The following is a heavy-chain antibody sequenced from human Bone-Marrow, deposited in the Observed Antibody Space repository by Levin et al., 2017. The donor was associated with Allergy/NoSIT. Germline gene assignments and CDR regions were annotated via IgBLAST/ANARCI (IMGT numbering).Heavy chain of an antibody. V-gene: IGHV3-21*01. J-gene: IGHJ6*02. D-gene: IGHD1-26*01. CDR2: ISRDSGAI. CDR1: GFTYNYYS. CDR3: TSEVWDPMDA. Sequence: PGGSLRLSCTASGFTYNYYSMHWVRQAPGKGLEWVSSISRDSGAIYYADSVRGRFTISRDNAKNSLYLQMDSLRVEDTAVYYCTSEVWDPMDAWGQGTTVAVSS.